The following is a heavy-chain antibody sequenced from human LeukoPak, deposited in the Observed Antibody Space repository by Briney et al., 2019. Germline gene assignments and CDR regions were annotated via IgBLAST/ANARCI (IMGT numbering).Heavy chain of an antibody. CDR3: ARGSGYCSSSSCKRSIYYYGMDV. J-gene: IGHJ6*02. Sequence: GGSLRLSCAASGFTFSSYEMNWVRQAPGRGLEWGSYISSSGSTIYYADSVKGRFTISRDNAKNSLYLQMNSLRAEDTAVYYCARGSGYCSSSSCKRSIYYYGMDVWGQGTTVTVSS. CDR2: ISSSGSTI. V-gene: IGHV3-48*03. CDR1: GFTFSSYE. D-gene: IGHD2-2*01.